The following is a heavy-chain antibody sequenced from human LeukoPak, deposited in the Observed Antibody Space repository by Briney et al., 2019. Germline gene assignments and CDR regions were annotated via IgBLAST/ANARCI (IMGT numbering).Heavy chain of an antibody. V-gene: IGHV3-11*04. J-gene: IGHJ3*02. CDR3: ARVVNAFDI. D-gene: IGHD3-22*01. CDR2: MSSSGSTI. Sequence: GGSLRLSCAASGFTFSDYYMNWIRQAPGKGLEWISYMSSSGSTISYADSVTGRFTVSRDNAKNSLYLQMNSLRAEDTAVYYCARVVNAFDIWGQGTTVTVSS. CDR1: GFTFSDYY.